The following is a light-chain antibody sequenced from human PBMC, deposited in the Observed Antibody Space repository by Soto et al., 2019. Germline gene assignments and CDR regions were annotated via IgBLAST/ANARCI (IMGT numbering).Light chain of an antibody. V-gene: IGLV2-23*02. J-gene: IGLJ1*01. Sequence: QSALTQPASVSGSPGQSITISCTGTSSDVGSYNLVSWYQQHPGKAPKLMFYEVSKRPSGVSNRFSGSKSGNTASLTISGLQAEDEADYYCCSYAGSSTSYVFGTGTKLTVL. CDR2: EVS. CDR3: CSYAGSSTSYV. CDR1: SSDVGSYNL.